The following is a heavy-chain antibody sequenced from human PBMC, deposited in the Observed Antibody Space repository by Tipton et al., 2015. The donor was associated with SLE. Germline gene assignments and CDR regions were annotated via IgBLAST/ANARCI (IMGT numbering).Heavy chain of an antibody. D-gene: IGHD1-20*01. V-gene: IGHV4-39*01. Sequence: PGLVKPSETLSLTCTVSGDSISGTTYSWAWIRQSPGKGLDWIGSFYYTGTTFYNPSLESRVTVSLDTSRNRFSLRLRSVTAADTAMYFCARHLGAHNWNYWGQGTLVTVSS. CDR1: GDSISGTTYS. CDR2: FYYTGTT. J-gene: IGHJ4*02. CDR3: ARHLGAHNWNY.